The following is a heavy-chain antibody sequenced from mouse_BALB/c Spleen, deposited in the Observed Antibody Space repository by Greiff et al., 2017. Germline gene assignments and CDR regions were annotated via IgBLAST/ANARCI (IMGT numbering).Heavy chain of an antibody. CDR2: IWSGGST. CDR3: ARNLGGSSFNWYFDV. V-gene: IGHV2-2*02. J-gene: IGHJ1*01. CDR1: GFSLTSYG. Sequence: VKVVESGPGLVQPSQSLSITCTVSGFSLTSYGVHWVRQSPGKGLEWLGVIWSGGSTDYNAAFISRLSISKDNSKSQVFFKMNSLQANDTAIYYCARNLGGSSFNWYFDVWGAGTTVTVSS. D-gene: IGHD1-1*01.